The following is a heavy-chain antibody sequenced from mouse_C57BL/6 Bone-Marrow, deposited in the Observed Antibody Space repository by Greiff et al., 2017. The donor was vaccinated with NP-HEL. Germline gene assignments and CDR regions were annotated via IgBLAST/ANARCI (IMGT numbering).Heavy chain of an antibody. CDR3: ARQYYGDY. J-gene: IGHJ2*01. Sequence: EVKLIESGGGLVKPGGSLKLSCAASGFTFSDYGMHWVRQAPEKGLEWVAYISSGSSTNYYADTVKGRITISRDNAKNTLFLHMTSLRSEDTAMYYCARQYYGDYWGQGTTLTVSS. CDR1: GFTFSDYG. V-gene: IGHV5-17*01. CDR2: ISSGSSTN.